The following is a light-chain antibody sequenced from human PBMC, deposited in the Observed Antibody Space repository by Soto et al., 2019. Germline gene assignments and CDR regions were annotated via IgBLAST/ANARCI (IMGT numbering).Light chain of an antibody. CDR1: QGISSW. CDR3: QQSYSTPWT. V-gene: IGKV1-12*01. Sequence: DIQITPAPSSVSASVGNRGTITWRASQGISSWLAWYQQKPGKAPKLLIYAASSLQSGVPSRFSGSGSGTDFTLTISSLQPEDFATYYCQQSYSTPWTFGQGTKVDIK. CDR2: AAS. J-gene: IGKJ1*01.